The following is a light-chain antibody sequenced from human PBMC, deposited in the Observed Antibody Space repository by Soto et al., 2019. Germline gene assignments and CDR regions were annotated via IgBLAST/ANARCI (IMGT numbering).Light chain of an antibody. CDR1: QSVSNNY. V-gene: IGKV3D-20*02. Sequence: EIVLTQSPGTLSLSPGERATLSCRASQSVSNNYLAWYQQKPGQAPRLLIYGASNRATGIPDRFSGSGSGTDFTLTISSLEPEDFAVYYCQQRSNWLPITFGQGTRLEI. CDR2: GAS. J-gene: IGKJ5*01. CDR3: QQRSNWLPIT.